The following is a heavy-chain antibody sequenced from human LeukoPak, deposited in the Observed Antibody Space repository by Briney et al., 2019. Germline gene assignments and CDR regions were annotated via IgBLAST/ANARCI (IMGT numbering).Heavy chain of an antibody. CDR1: GFTFSSYS. Sequence: GGSLRLSCAASGFTFSSYSMNWVRQAPGKGLEWVSYISSSSSTIYYADSVKGRFTISRDNSKNTLYLQMGSLRAEDMAVYYCARSYGGTPFDYWGQGTLVTVSS. V-gene: IGHV3-48*01. D-gene: IGHD4-23*01. J-gene: IGHJ4*02. CDR2: ISSSSSTI. CDR3: ARSYGGTPFDY.